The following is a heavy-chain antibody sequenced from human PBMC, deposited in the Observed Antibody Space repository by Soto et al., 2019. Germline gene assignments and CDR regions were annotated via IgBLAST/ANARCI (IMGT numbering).Heavy chain of an antibody. Sequence: ASVKVSCKASGYTFTPYAIHWLRQAPGQRLEWVGYIIVGDGNTKYSQKFQGRVTITRDTSASTAYMELSSLRPEDTSVYYCARRGTAAFHQDYFDPWGQGTLVTVSS. CDR1: GYTFTPYA. V-gene: IGHV1-3*01. CDR3: ARRGTAAFHQDYFDP. CDR2: IIVGDGNT. D-gene: IGHD3-16*01. J-gene: IGHJ5*02.